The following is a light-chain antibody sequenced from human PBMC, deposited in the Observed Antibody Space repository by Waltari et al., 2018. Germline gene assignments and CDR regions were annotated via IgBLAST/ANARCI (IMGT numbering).Light chain of an antibody. CDR3: QVWDRSSDQPV. V-gene: IGLV3-21*02. CDR2: DDD. CDR1: KIGGKS. J-gene: IGLJ3*02. Sequence: SYVLTQPPAVSVAPGQPAKISCEGNKIGGKSVHGHQQKPGQAPVLVVFDDDERPSGIPQRFSGSNSENTATLTITRVEVGDGADYYCQVWDRSSDQPVFGGGT.